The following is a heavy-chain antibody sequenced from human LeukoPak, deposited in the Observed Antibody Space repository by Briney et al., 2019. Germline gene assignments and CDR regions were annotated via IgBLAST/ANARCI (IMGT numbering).Heavy chain of an antibody. CDR1: GFTFSANW. V-gene: IGHV3-7*01. CDR3: ARIGYSSSCFDY. Sequence: GGSLRLSCAASGFTFSANWMSWVRQVPGKGLEWVANIKQDGSEQDYMDSMKGRFTISRDNAKNSVYLQMNSLRAEDTAVYYCARIGYSSSCFDYWGQGTLVTVSS. CDR2: IKQDGSEQ. J-gene: IGHJ4*02. D-gene: IGHD6-13*01.